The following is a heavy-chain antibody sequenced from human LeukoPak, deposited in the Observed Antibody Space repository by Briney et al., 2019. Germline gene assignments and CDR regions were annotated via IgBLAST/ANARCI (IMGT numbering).Heavy chain of an antibody. CDR3: ARHGSGWSSYFDY. J-gene: IGHJ4*02. Sequence: SVKVSCKASGGSFSAYAFSWVRQAPGQGLEWMGRIIPILNITDFAQTFQGRVTITADKSTGTAYMELSSLRSGDTAVYYCARHGSGWSSYFDYWGQGTLVTVSS. V-gene: IGHV1-69*04. CDR1: GGSFSAYA. D-gene: IGHD6-19*01. CDR2: IIPILNIT.